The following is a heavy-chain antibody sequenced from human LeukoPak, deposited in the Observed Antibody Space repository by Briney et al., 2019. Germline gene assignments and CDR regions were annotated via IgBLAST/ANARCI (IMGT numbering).Heavy chain of an antibody. J-gene: IGHJ4*02. D-gene: IGHD2-2*01. CDR3: AKGPIYCSSTSCPPDY. CDR2: ISGSGGIT. V-gene: IGHV3-23*01. Sequence: GGSPRLSCTASGFTFSSYAMTWVRQPPGKGLEWVSGISGSGGITYYADSVKGRFTISRDNSKNTLYLQMNSLRAEDTAVYYCAKGPIYCSSTSCPPDYWGQGTLVTVSS. CDR1: GFTFSSYA.